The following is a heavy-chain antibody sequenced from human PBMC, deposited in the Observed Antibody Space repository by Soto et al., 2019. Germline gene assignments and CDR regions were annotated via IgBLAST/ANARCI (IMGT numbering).Heavy chain of an antibody. D-gene: IGHD2-15*01. CDR3: ANYDCSGGSCRFDP. Sequence: SETLSLTCTVSGGSISTYYWSWIRQPPGKGLEWIAFFSYTGTTKYNPSLKSRVTMSGDASKNQFSLKVSSVTAADPAMYYCANYDCSGGSCRFDPWGQGTQVTVSS. V-gene: IGHV4-59*08. J-gene: IGHJ5*02. CDR1: GGSISTYY. CDR2: FSYTGTT.